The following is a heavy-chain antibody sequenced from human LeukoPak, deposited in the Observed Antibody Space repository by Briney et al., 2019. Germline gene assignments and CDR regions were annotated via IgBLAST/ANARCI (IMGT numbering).Heavy chain of an antibody. CDR3: ARAFASGSYYLSELGY. Sequence: ASVKVSFKASGYTFTSYGISWVRQAPGQGLEWMGWISAYNGNTNYPQKLQGRVTITTDTYTSTAYMELRSLRSDDTAVYYCARAFASGSYYLSELGYWGQGTLVTVSS. D-gene: IGHD3-10*01. CDR2: ISAYNGNT. CDR1: GYTFTSYG. V-gene: IGHV1-18*01. J-gene: IGHJ4*02.